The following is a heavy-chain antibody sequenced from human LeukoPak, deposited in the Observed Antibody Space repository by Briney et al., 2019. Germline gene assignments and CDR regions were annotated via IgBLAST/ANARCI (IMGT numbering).Heavy chain of an antibody. V-gene: IGHV4-34*01. CDR2: INHSGST. CDR1: GGSFSGYY. Sequence: SETLSLTCVVYGGSFSGYYWSWIRQPPGKGLEWIGEINHSGSTNYNPSLKSRVTISVDTSKDQFSLKLSSVTAADTAVYYCARGQTEHYWGQGTLVTVSS. D-gene: IGHD1-26*01. J-gene: IGHJ4*02. CDR3: ARGQTEHY.